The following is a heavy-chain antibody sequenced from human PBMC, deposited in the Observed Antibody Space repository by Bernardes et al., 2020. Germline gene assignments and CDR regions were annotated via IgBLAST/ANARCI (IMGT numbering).Heavy chain of an antibody. CDR1: GGTFSSYA. CDR3: ARADGDYEGAGYYYYGMDV. J-gene: IGHJ6*04. CDR2: IIPIFGTA. D-gene: IGHD4-17*01. Sequence: SVKVSCKASGGTFSSYAISWVRQAPGQGLEWMGGIIPIFGTANYAQKFQGRVTITADKSTSTAYMELSSLRSEDTAVYYCARADGDYEGAGYYYYGMDVWGKGTTVTVSS. V-gene: IGHV1-69*06.